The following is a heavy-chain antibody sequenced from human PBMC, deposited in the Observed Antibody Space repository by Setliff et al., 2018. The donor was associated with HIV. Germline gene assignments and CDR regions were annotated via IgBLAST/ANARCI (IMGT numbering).Heavy chain of an antibody. CDR2: IYYGGTT. CDR1: GSSISSTSYY. V-gene: IGHV4-39*01. D-gene: IGHD6-13*01. J-gene: IGHJ5*02. Sequence: SETLSLTCTVSGSSISSTSYYWGWIRQPPGKGLEWLGNIGNIYYGGTTYYNPSLKGRITISVFTSSQQLSLTLTSVTPADTAVYYCARLRAAGTVHYFDPWGQGTQVTVS. CDR3: ARLRAAGTVHYFDP.